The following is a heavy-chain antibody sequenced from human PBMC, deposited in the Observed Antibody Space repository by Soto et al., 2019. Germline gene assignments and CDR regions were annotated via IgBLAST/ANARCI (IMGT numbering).Heavy chain of an antibody. V-gene: IGHV3-23*01. CDR2: ISGSGGST. D-gene: IGHD6-19*01. J-gene: IGHJ4*02. CDR1: GFTFSSYA. CDR3: ASTFSGYSSGWHFDY. Sequence: GGSLRLSCAASGFTFSSYAMSWVRQAPGKGLEWVSAISGSGGSTYYADSVKGRFTISRDNSKNTLYLQMNSLRAEDTAVYYCASTFSGYSSGWHFDYWGQGTLVTVSS.